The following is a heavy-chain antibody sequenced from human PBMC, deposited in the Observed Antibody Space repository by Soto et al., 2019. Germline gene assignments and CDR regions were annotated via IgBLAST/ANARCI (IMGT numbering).Heavy chain of an antibody. CDR2: IWYDGSNK. CDR1: GFTFSSYG. V-gene: IGHV3-33*01. CDR3: AREGYYYDSSGYYYDY. Sequence: VQLVESGGGVVQPGRSLRLSCAASGFTFSSYGMHWVRQAPGKGLEWGAVIWYDGSNKYYADSVKGRFTNSRDNSKNTLYLQVNSLRAEETAVYYCAREGYYYDSSGYYYDYWGQGTLVTVSS. J-gene: IGHJ4*02. D-gene: IGHD3-22*01.